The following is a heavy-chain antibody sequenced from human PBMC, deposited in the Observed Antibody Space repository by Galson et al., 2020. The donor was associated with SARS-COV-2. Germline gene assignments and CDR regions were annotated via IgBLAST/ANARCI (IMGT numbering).Heavy chain of an antibody. CDR3: AHTQRTHYDDLTGFSAFDI. J-gene: IGHJ3*02. D-gene: IGHD3-9*01. CDR2: IYWNDDK. Sequence: SGPTLVKPTQALTLTCTFSGFSLSTSGVGVGWIRQPPGKALEWLGIIYWNDDKRYYPSLKTRLTITKDTSKNQVVLTVTKMDPVDTATYYCAHTQRTHYDDLTGFSAFDIWGQGTMVAVSS. V-gene: IGHV2-5*01. CDR1: GFSLSTSGVG.